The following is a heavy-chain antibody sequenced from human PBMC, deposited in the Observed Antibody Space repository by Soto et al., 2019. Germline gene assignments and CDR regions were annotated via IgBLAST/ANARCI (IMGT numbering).Heavy chain of an antibody. CDR3: ASLLSSSWFFDY. V-gene: IGHV4-4*02. D-gene: IGHD6-13*01. Sequence: SETLSLTCAVSGGSISSSNWWSWVRQPPGKGLEWIGEIYHSGSTNYNPSLKSRVTISVDKSKNQFSLKLSSVTAADTAVYYCASLLSSSWFFDYWGKGTLVTVSS. J-gene: IGHJ4*02. CDR1: GGSISSSNW. CDR2: IYHSGST.